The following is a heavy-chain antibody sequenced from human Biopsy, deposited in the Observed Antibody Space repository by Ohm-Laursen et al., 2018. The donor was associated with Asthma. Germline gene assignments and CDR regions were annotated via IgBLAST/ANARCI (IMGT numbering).Heavy chain of an antibody. D-gene: IGHD5-24*01. CDR1: GGSISSGAYY. CDR2: IYYSGST. V-gene: IGHV4-31*03. J-gene: IGHJ4*02. Sequence: TLSLTCIVSGGSISSGAYYWSWIRQHPGKGLEWIGYIYYSGSTYYNPSLKSRVTISVDTSKNQFSLKLSSVTAADTAVYYCARGPPVDREDWGQGTLATVSS. CDR3: ARGPPVDRED.